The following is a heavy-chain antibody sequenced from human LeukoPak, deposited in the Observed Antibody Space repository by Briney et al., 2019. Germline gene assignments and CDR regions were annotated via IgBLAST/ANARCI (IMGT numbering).Heavy chain of an antibody. J-gene: IGHJ4*02. Sequence: PGGSLRLSCAASGFTFSSYWMSWVRQAPGKGLEWVANIKQDGSEKYYVDSVKGRFTISRDNAKNSLYLQMNSLRAEDTAVYYCARGLTALNYYGSGSYFFDYWGQGTLVTVSS. D-gene: IGHD3-10*01. CDR1: GFTFSSYW. V-gene: IGHV3-7*04. CDR3: ARGLTALNYYGSGSYFFDY. CDR2: IKQDGSEK.